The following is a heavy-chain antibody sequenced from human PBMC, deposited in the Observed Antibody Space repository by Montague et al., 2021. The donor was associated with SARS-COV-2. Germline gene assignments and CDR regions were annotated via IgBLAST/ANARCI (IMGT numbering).Heavy chain of an antibody. Sequence: TLSLTCTVSGDSINTGNFYWSWIRQPAGKQLEWIGRIFKSGTANYNPPLKGRVTITMDTSKNEFSLKLRYVTAADTAMYFSARGFTTGFYPYWFDLWGQGALVTVSS. CDR3: ARGFTTGFYPYWFDL. J-gene: IGHJ5*02. D-gene: IGHD1-1*01. CDR2: IFKSGTA. CDR1: GDSINTGNFY. V-gene: IGHV4-61*02.